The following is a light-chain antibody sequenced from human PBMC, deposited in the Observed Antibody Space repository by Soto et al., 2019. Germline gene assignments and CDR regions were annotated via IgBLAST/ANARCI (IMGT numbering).Light chain of an antibody. CDR3: QQYKSYPLT. CDR1: QSVSSN. J-gene: IGKJ4*01. V-gene: IGKV3D-15*01. Sequence: IVMTQSPATLSVSPGERATLFCRASQSVSSNLAWYQQRPGQAPRLLIFGAYTRATGIPGRFSGSGSGTEFTLTISSLQSDDFATYYCQQYKSYPLTFGGGTKVDIK. CDR2: GAY.